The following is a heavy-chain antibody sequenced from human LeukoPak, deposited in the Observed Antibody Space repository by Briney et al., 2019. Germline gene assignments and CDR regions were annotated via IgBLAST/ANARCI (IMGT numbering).Heavy chain of an antibody. J-gene: IGHJ4*02. Sequence: SQTLSLTCAVYGGSFSGYYWSWLRQPPGKGLEWIGEINHSGSTNYNPSLKSRVTISVDTSKNQCSLKLSSVTAADTAVYYCARGRGRWLQLTRYFDYWGQGTLGTVS. CDR2: INHSGST. CDR1: GGSFSGYY. CDR3: ARGRGRWLQLTRYFDY. V-gene: IGHV4-34*01. D-gene: IGHD5-24*01.